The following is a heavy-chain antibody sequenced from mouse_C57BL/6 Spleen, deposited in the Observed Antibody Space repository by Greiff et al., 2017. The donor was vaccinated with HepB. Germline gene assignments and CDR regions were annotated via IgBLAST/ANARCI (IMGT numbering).Heavy chain of an antibody. CDR3: ARTPFGNYGDY. CDR1: GFTFSDYG. Sequence: EVKLVESGGGLVKPGGSLKLSCAASGFTFSDYGMHWVRRAPEKGLEWVAYISSGSSTIYYADTVKGRFTISRDNAKNTLFLQMTSLRSEDTAMYYCARTPFGNYGDYWGQGTTLTVSS. J-gene: IGHJ2*01. CDR2: ISSGSSTI. D-gene: IGHD2-1*01. V-gene: IGHV5-17*01.